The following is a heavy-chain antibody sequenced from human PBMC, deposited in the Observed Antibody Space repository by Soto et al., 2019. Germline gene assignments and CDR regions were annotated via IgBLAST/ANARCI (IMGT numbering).Heavy chain of an antibody. CDR3: AREGNDRTLDY. D-gene: IGHD3-22*01. CDR1: GGSISSYY. V-gene: IGHV4-59*01. J-gene: IGHJ4*01. CDR2: IYYSGST. Sequence: PSETLSLTCTVSGGSISSYYWSWIRQPPGKGLEWIGYIYYSGSTNYNPSLKSRVTISVDTSKNQFSLKLSPVTAADTAVYYCAREGNDRTLDYWGHGTLVTVS.